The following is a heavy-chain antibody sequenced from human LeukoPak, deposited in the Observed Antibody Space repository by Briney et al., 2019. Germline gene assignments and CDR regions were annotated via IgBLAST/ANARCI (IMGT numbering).Heavy chain of an antibody. J-gene: IGHJ3*02. V-gene: IGHV1-2*02. CDR3: ARVGGPIVVVVAATRRRAFDI. CDR1: GYTFTGYY. CDR2: INPNSGGT. D-gene: IGHD2-15*01. Sequence: ASVTVSCKASGYTFTGYYMHWVRQAPGQGLEWMGWINPNSGGTNYAQKFQGRVTMTRDTSISTAYMELSRLRSDDTAVYYCARVGGPIVVVVAATRRRAFDIWGQGTMVTVSS.